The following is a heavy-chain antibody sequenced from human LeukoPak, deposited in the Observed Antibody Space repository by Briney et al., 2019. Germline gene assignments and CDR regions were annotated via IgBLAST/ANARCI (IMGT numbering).Heavy chain of an antibody. CDR1: GGSISNYS. CDR2: IYSTGST. Sequence: PSETLSLTCTVSGGSISNYSWSWIRQPPGKGLEWIGYIYSTGSTNSNPSLKSRVTISVDTSQNQFSLKLTSVTAADTAMYFCARLPSRGSSWYFDYWGQGSLVTVSS. J-gene: IGHJ4*02. V-gene: IGHV4-59*01. D-gene: IGHD6-13*01. CDR3: ARLPSRGSSWYFDY.